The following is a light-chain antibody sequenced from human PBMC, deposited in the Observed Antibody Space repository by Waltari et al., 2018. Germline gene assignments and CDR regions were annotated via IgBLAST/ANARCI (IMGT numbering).Light chain of an antibody. Sequence: AIRMTQSPSSFSASTGDRVPITCRASQGISSYLAWYQQKPGKAPKHLIYAASTLQSGVPSRFSGSGSGTDFTLTISCLQSEDFAIYYCQQYYSYPRTFGQGTKVEIK. CDR1: QGISSY. CDR2: AAS. CDR3: QQYYSYPRT. V-gene: IGKV1-8*01. J-gene: IGKJ1*01.